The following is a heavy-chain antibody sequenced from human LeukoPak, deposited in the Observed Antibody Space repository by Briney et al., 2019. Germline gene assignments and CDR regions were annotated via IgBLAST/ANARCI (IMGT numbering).Heavy chain of an antibody. CDR3: ARDHCSSTSCYLSAYYFDY. D-gene: IGHD2-2*01. V-gene: IGHV3-21*01. CDR2: ISSSSSYI. J-gene: IGHJ4*02. Sequence: PGGSLRLSCAASGFTFSSYSMNWVRQAPGKGLEWVSSISSSSSYIYYADSVKGRFTISRDNAKNTLYLQMNSLRAEDTAVYYCARDHCSSTSCYLSAYYFDYWGQGTLVTVSS. CDR1: GFTFSSYS.